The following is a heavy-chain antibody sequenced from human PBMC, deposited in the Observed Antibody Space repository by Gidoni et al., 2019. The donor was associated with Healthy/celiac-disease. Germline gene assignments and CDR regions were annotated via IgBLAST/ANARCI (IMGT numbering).Heavy chain of an antibody. J-gene: IGHJ4*02. CDR2: IIPIFGTA. V-gene: IGHV1-69*01. D-gene: IGHD2-15*01. CDR1: GGTFSSYA. Sequence: QVQLVQSGAEVKKPGSSVKVSCKASGGTFSSYAISWVRQAPGQGLEWMGGIIPIFGTANYAQKFQGRVTITADESTSTAYMELSSLRSEDTAVYYCARRYCSGGSCYPEDYYFDYWGQGTLVTVSS. CDR3: ARRYCSGGSCYPEDYYFDY.